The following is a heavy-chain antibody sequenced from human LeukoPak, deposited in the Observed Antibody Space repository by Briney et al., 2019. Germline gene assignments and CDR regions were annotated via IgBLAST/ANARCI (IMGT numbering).Heavy chain of an antibody. V-gene: IGHV4-59*08. D-gene: IGHD3-10*01. CDR3: ARHVGNSGSGSYLTYFDY. Sequence: KPSETLSLTCTVSGGSLSSYYWSWIRQPPGKGLEWIGHIYYSGSTHYNPSLKSRVTISVDTSKNQFSLKLSSVTAADTAVYYCARHVGNSGSGSYLTYFDYWGQGTLVTVSS. CDR2: IYYSGST. CDR1: GGSLSSYY. J-gene: IGHJ4*02.